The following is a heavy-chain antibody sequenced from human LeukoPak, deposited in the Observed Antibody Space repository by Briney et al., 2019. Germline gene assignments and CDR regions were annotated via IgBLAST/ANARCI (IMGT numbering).Heavy chain of an antibody. J-gene: IGHJ4*02. CDR2: ISGSGGTI. D-gene: IGHD3-22*01. V-gene: IGHV3-23*01. CDR3: AKRGRLSYYYDSSGYSPPEYLDY. Sequence: GGSLRLSCAASGFTFSNYAMSWVRQAPGKGLEWVSSISGSGGTIYYADSAKGRFSISRDNAKKTMYVQMNSLRAEDTAVYYCAKRGRLSYYYDSSGYSPPEYLDYWGQGTLVTVSS. CDR1: GFTFSNYA.